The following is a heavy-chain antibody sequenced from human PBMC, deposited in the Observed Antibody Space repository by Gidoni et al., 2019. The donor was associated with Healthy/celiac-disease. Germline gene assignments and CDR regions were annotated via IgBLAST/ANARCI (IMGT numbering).Heavy chain of an antibody. V-gene: IGHV4-30-4*01. J-gene: IGHJ6*02. CDR3: ARDRPNLGYYYYGMDV. Sequence: QVQLQESGPGLVKPSQTLSLTCTVSGCSISSGDYYWSWSRQPPGKGLEWSGYIYYSGSTDYNPSLKSRVTISVDTSKNQFSLKRSSVTAADTAVYYCARDRPNLGYYYYGMDVWGQGTTVTVSS. CDR2: IYYSGST. CDR1: GCSISSGDYY.